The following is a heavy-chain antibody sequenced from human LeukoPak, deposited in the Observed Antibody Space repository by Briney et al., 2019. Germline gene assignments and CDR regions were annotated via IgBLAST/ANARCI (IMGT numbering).Heavy chain of an antibody. Sequence: GSSLRLSCAASGFTFSSYWMHWVRQAPGEGPVWVSRITPDGRSTDYPDSVKGRFTISRDNAKNTLFLQMDSLRAEDTAVYYCARAGNFRFDYWGQGTLVTVSS. V-gene: IGHV3-74*01. CDR3: ARAGNFRFDY. CDR2: ITPDGRST. J-gene: IGHJ4*02. D-gene: IGHD4-23*01. CDR1: GFTFSSYW.